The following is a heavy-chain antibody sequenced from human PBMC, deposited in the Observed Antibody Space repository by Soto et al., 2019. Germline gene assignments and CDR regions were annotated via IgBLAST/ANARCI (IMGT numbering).Heavy chain of an antibody. CDR3: SRDLEPHGETAY. CDR1: GFTFRSYR. D-gene: IGHD1-1*01. V-gene: IGHV3-33*01. CDR2: IWYDGSNK. Sequence: GGSLRLSCAATGFTFRSYRIHWVRQVPGKWLEWVGFIWYDGSNKYYADSVKGRFTISRDNSKNTLYLQMNSLRAEDTAVYYCSRDLEPHGETAYWGQGSLVTVYS. J-gene: IGHJ1*01.